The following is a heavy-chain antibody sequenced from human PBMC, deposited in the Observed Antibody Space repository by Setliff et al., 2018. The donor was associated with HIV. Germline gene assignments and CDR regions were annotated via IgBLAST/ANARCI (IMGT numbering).Heavy chain of an antibody. CDR3: AKSSPSIGYITDC. V-gene: IGHV4-59*01. J-gene: IGHJ4*02. CDR2: IFPGGAT. CDR1: GVSISSYY. D-gene: IGHD5-12*01. Sequence: PETLSLTCSVSGVSISSYYWSWIRHSPGKGLEWIGIIFPGGATNYNPSLTSRVTISVDTSKNHLFLKLTSVTTADTAVYFCAKSSPSIGYITDCWGQGAPVTVSS.